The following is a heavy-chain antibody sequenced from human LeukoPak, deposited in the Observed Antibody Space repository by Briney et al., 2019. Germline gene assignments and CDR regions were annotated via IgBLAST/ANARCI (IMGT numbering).Heavy chain of an antibody. J-gene: IGHJ4*02. D-gene: IGHD3-22*01. CDR3: ARGPPRYYYDSSGYHGEYYFDY. CDR2: INHSGST. V-gene: IGHV4-34*01. CDR1: GGSFSGYY. Sequence: ETLSLTCAVYGGSFSGYYWSWIRQPPGKGLEWIGEINHSGSTNYNPSLKSRVTISVDTSKNQFSLKLSSVTDADTAVYYCARGPPRYYYDSSGYHGEYYFDYWGQGTLVTVSS.